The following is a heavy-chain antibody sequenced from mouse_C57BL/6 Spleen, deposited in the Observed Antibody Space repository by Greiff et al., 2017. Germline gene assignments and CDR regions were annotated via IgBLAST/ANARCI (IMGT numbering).Heavy chain of an antibody. CDR1: GYAFTNYL. D-gene: IGHD2-4*01. CDR2: INPGSGGT. Sequence: VQLQQSGAELVRPGTSVKVSCKASGYAFTNYLIEWVKQRPGQGLEWIGVINPGSGGTTYNEKFKGKATLTADKSSSTAYMQLSSLNSEDSSVYFCARSGLRDYWGQGTTLTVSS. J-gene: IGHJ2*01. CDR3: ARSGLRDY. V-gene: IGHV1-54*01.